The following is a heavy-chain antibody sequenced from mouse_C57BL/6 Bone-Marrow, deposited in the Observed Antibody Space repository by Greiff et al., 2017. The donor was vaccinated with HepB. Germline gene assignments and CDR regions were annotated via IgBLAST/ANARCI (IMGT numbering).Heavy chain of an antibody. D-gene: IGHD2-1*01. CDR3: TRRYGNYDWYFDV. CDR2: IRNKANNHAT. J-gene: IGHJ1*03. CDR1: GFTFSDAW. Sequence: EVQLQESGGGLVQPGGSMKLSCAASGFTFSDAWMDWVRQSPEKGLEWVAEIRNKANNHATYYAESVKGRFTISRDDSKSSVYLQMNSLRAEDTGIYYCTRRYGNYDWYFDVWGTGTTVTVSS. V-gene: IGHV6-6*01.